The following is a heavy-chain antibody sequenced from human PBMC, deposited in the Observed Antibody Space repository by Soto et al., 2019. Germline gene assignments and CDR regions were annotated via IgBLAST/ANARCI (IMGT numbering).Heavy chain of an antibody. CDR1: GFTFSSYG. CDR3: AKIGGSSSEYYYYGMDV. V-gene: IGHV3-30*18. Sequence: QVQLVESGGGVVPPGRSLRLSCAASGFTFSSYGMHWVRQAPGKGLEWVAGISDDGSNKYYADSVKGRFTITRDNSKNSLYLQMNSLRAEDTAVYYCAKIGGSSSEYYYYGMDVWGQGTTVTVSS. J-gene: IGHJ6*02. CDR2: ISDDGSNK. D-gene: IGHD6-6*01.